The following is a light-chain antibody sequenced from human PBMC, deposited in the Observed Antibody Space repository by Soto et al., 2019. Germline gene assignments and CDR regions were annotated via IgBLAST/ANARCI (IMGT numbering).Light chain of an antibody. V-gene: IGLV1-44*01. CDR3: AAWDGSLNVVL. J-gene: IGLJ2*01. Sequence: QSALTQPPSASGTPGQRVTISCSGSSSNIGSNTVNWYQQLPGSAPKLLMYSTNQRPSGVPDRFSGSKSGTSASLAISGLQSEDEADYHCAAWDGSLNVVLFGGGTKLTVL. CDR1: SSNIGSNT. CDR2: STN.